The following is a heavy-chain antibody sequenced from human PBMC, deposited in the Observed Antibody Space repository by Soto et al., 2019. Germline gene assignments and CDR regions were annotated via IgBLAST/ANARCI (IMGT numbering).Heavy chain of an antibody. Sequence: QLHLVQSGAVVKKPGASVTVSCSASGYPVTAYYMHWVRQAPGRGLEWMGGINPATGAAKYTQTFQGRVTITRATSTGTVFMERSGLTSEDTAVFYGARGGGVGVAGSAAFDMWGQGTLVTVSS. V-gene: IGHV1-2*02. D-gene: IGHD3-3*01. CDR1: GYPVTAYY. J-gene: IGHJ3*02. CDR3: ARGGGVGVAGSAAFDM. CDR2: INPATGAA.